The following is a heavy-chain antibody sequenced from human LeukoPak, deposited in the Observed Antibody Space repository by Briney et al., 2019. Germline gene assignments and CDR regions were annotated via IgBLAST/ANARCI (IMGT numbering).Heavy chain of an antibody. CDR1: GFTFSSYG. J-gene: IGHJ4*02. Sequence: GGSLRLSCAASGFTFSSYGMHWVRQAPGKGLEWVAFIRYDGSNKYYADSVKGRFTISRDNSKNTLYLQMNSLRAEDTAVCYCAMDIVVVVAATPSYTFDYWGQGTLVTVSS. CDR2: IRYDGSNK. V-gene: IGHV3-30*02. D-gene: IGHD2-15*01. CDR3: AMDIVVVVAATPSYTFDY.